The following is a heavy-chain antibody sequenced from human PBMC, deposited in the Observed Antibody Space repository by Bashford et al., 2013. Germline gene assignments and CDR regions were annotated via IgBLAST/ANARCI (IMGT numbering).Heavy chain of an antibody. V-gene: IGHV5-51*01. CDR3: ARQHCSGGSCYWNFGY. Sequence: GESLKISCKASAYTFNSYWIGWVRQMPGKGLEWMGIIYPGDSHTRYSPSFQGQVTISADKAISTAYLQWSSLKASDTAIYYCARQHCSGGSCYWNFGYWGRGNPRSPSPQ. CDR1: AYTFNSYW. J-gene: IGHJ4*02. CDR2: IYPGDSHT. D-gene: IGHD2-15*01.